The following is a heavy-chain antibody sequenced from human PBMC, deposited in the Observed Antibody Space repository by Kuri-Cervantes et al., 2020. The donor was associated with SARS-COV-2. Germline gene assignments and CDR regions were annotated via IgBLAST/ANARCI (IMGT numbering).Heavy chain of an antibody. CDR2: IYHHDSDR. D-gene: IGHD3-16*02. Sequence: SCRGAGYSLISYWRVWLRQMPRKGLEWMGIIYHHDSDRRYSPSFQGQVTISADKSISTAYLQWSSLKASDTAMYYCARLRVYDYVWESNRYSAHSYNARDVWDGGTTVTVSS. CDR1: GYSLISYW. J-gene: IGHJ6*04. CDR3: ARLRVYDYVWESNRYSAHSYNARDV. V-gene: IGHV5-51*01.